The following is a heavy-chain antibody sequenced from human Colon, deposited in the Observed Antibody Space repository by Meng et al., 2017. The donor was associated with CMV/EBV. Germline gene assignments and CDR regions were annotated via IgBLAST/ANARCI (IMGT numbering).Heavy chain of an antibody. Sequence: QVQLVQSGAEVREPGASVKVSCKASGYTFTGYNIHWVRQAPGQGLEWMGRINPNDGGTNYAQKFRGRVTMTRDTSISTAYMELSRLRSDDTAVYYCASQAATHTYFDFWGHGTLVTVSS. CDR2: INPNDGGT. CDR1: GYTFTGYN. CDR3: ASQAATHTYFDF. D-gene: IGHD6-13*01. V-gene: IGHV1-2*06. J-gene: IGHJ4*01.